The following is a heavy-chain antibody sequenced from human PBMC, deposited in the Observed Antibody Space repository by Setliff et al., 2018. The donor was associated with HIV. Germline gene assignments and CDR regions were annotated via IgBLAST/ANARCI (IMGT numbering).Heavy chain of an antibody. CDR3: AKDPGSSWHARRLRPPLA. V-gene: IGHV3-30*04. J-gene: IGHJ5*02. CDR1: GFTFNTYA. CDR2: ISYDGNNK. Sequence: LRLSCAASGFTFNTYAMHWVRQAPGKGLEWVAVISYDGNNKYYADSVKGRFTISGDNSKNTLYLQMNSLSAEDTAVYYCAKDPGSSWHARRLRPPLAWGQGTLVTVSS. D-gene: IGHD6-13*01.